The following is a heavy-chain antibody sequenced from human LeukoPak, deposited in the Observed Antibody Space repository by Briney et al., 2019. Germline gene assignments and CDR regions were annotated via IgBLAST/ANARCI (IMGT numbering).Heavy chain of an antibody. CDR1: GYTFTSYG. Sequence: ASVKVSCKASGYTFTSYGISWVRQAPGQGLEWMGGIIPIFGTANYAQKFQGRVTITADESTSTAYMELSSLRSEDTAVYYCASLMYYYDSSGYSVQFDPWGQGTLVTVSS. J-gene: IGHJ5*02. CDR2: IIPIFGTA. D-gene: IGHD3-22*01. V-gene: IGHV1-69*13. CDR3: ASLMYYYDSSGYSVQFDP.